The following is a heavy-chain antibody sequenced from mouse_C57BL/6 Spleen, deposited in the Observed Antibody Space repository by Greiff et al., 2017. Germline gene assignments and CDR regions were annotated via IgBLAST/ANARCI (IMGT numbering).Heavy chain of an antibody. Sequence: EVQLVESVAELVRPGASVKLSCTASGFNIKNTHLHWVKQRPEQGLEWIGRIDPANGNTKYAPKFQGKATITADTSSNTAYLLLSSLTSEDTAIYYCVRGEYDWFAYWGQGTLVTVSA. J-gene: IGHJ3*01. D-gene: IGHD2-14*01. CDR3: VRGEYDWFAY. CDR1: GFNIKNTH. CDR2: IDPANGNT. V-gene: IGHV14-3*01.